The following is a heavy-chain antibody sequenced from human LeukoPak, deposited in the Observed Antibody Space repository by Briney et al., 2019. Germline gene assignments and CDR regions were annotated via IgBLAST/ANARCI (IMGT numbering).Heavy chain of an antibody. CDR1: GFIFSSYD. V-gene: IGHV3-30*19. CDR2: ISYDGSNK. CDR3: ARGPSKGYSSSWYLGH. J-gene: IGHJ4*02. D-gene: IGHD6-13*01. Sequence: GGSLRLSCAAYGFIFSSYDMHWVRQAPGKGLEWMAVISYDGSNKYYADSVKGRFTISRDNSKNTLYMEVNSLRAEDTAVYSCARGPSKGYSSSWYLGHWGQGTLVTVSS.